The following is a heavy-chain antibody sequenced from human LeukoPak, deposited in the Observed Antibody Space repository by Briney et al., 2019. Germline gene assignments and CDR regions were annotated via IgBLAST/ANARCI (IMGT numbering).Heavy chain of an antibody. J-gene: IGHJ5*02. V-gene: IGHV3-48*01. CDR3: TRLGSAWHFDP. Sequence: GGSLRLSCAASGFTFSSYSMNWVRQAPGKGLEWVSYISSSSSTIYYADSVKGRFTISRDDSKNTAYLQMNSLKTEDTAVYYCTRLGSAWHFDPWGQGALVTVSS. D-gene: IGHD6-19*01. CDR1: GFTFSSYS. CDR2: ISSSSSTI.